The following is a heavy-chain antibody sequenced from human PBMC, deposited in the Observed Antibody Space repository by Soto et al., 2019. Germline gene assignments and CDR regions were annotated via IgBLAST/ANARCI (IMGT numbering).Heavy chain of an antibody. CDR3: ARDESSYYDILTGYLGWFDP. Sequence: QVQLVQSGAEVKKPGSSVKVSCKASGGTFSSYAISWVRQAPGQGLEWMGGIIPIFGTANYAQKFQGRVTITADESTSTAYMELSSLRSEDTAVYYCARDESSYYDILTGYLGWFDPWGQGTLVTVSS. CDR2: IIPIFGTA. CDR1: GGTFSSYA. J-gene: IGHJ5*02. D-gene: IGHD3-9*01. V-gene: IGHV1-69*12.